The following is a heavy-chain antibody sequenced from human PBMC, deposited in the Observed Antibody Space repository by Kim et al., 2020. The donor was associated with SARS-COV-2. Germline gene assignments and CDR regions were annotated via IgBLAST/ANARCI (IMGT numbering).Heavy chain of an antibody. D-gene: IGHD3-16*02. CDR3: ARLSPIMYYDYVWGSYRYGVDP. J-gene: IGHJ5*02. CDR1: GYSFTSYW. CDR2: IDPSDSYT. V-gene: IGHV5-10-1*01. Sequence: GESLKISCKGSGYSFTSYWISWVRQMPGKGLEWMGRIDPSDSYTNYSPSFQGHVTISADKSISTAYLQWSSLKASDTAMYYCARLSPIMYYDYVWGSYRYGVDPWGQGTLVTVSS.